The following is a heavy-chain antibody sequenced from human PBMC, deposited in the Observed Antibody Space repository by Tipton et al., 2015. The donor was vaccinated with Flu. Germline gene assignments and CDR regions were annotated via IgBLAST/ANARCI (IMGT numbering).Heavy chain of an antibody. V-gene: IGHV1-2*06. CDR1: GYTFTGYW. CDR2: MNPRTGGI. Sequence: QLVQSGAEVKKPGASVKVSCKASGYTFTGYWMNWVRQAPGRGFEWLGRMNPRTGGINYAQQFQGRVTMTRDTSINTAYMELTRVTFDDTAVYYCARDWGVVATAYYFDHWGQGTLITVSS. D-gene: IGHD3-16*01. J-gene: IGHJ4*02. CDR3: ARDWGVVATAYYFDH.